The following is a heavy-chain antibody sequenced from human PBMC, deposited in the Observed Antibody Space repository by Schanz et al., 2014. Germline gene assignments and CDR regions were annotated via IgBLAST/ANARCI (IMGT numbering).Heavy chain of an antibody. Sequence: VQLVQSGAEVKRPGASVRVSCKASGGTFSSDTFSWVRQAPGQGLEWMGRIVPIAGITNYAQRFQGRVSITADTSTNTAYMELSSLRYEDTALYYCARGTMPGTFDIWGQGTMVTVSS. V-gene: IGHV1-69*09. D-gene: IGHD2-2*01. J-gene: IGHJ3*02. CDR1: GGTFSSDT. CDR2: IVPIAGIT. CDR3: ARGTMPGTFDI.